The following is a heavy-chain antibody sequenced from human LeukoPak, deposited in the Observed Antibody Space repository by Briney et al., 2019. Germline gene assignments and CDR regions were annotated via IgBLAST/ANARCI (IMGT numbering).Heavy chain of an antibody. D-gene: IGHD2-15*01. CDR3: ARDNSDTIKGECSGSCYWWFDP. Sequence: ASVKVSCKASGYTFTNYYMHWVRQSPGRGLEWMGLINPSGDATMYAQKFQGRLTLTRDTSTSTDYMELSSLRSEDTVVYYCARDNSDTIKGECSGSCYWWFDPWGQGTLVTVSS. CDR1: GYTFTNYY. V-gene: IGHV1-46*01. CDR2: INPSGDAT. J-gene: IGHJ5*02.